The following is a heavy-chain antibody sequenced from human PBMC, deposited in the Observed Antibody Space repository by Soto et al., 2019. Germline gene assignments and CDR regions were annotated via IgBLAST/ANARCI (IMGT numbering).Heavy chain of an antibody. CDR1: GYTFTSYG. CDR2: ISPYNGDT. V-gene: IGHV1-18*01. J-gene: IGHJ5*02. CDR3: VRDASSGYRGWWDP. D-gene: IGHD5-18*01. Sequence: QFQLVQSGTEVKKPGASVMVSCKTSGYTFTSYGISWVRQAPGQGLEWMGLISPYNGDTIYARKFQGRVIVTADTATSTVYMELRSLRSDDTAVYYCVRDASSGYRGWWDPWGQGTLVTVSS.